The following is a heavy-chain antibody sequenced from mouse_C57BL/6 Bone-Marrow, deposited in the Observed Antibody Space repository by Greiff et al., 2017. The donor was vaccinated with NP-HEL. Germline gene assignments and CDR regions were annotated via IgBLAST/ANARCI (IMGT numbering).Heavy chain of an antibody. CDR1: GYTFTSYW. CDR3: ARGGLWLRGFDY. J-gene: IGHJ2*01. Sequence: QVQLQQPGAALVKPGASVKMSCKASGYTFTSYWITWVKQRPGQGLEWIGDIYPGSGSTNYNEKFKSKATLTVDTSSSTAYMQLSSLTSEDSAVYYCARGGLWLRGFDYWGQGTTLTVSS. D-gene: IGHD2-2*01. CDR2: IYPGSGST. V-gene: IGHV1-55*01.